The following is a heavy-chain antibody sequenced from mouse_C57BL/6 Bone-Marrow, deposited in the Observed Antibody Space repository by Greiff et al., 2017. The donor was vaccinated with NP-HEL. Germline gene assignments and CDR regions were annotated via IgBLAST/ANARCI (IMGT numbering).Heavy chain of an antibody. Sequence: VQLQQPGAELVKPGASVKLSCKASGYTFTEYSIHWVKQRPGQGLEWIGWFYPGSGSTKYNEKFKDKATMTADTSSSTAYMEHSRLTSEDSAVYFCEKHEGLLNFDYWGQGTTLTVSS. D-gene: IGHD2-1*01. J-gene: IGHJ2*01. CDR2: FYPGSGST. CDR3: EKHEGLLNFDY. CDR1: GYTFTEYS. V-gene: IGHV1-62-2*01.